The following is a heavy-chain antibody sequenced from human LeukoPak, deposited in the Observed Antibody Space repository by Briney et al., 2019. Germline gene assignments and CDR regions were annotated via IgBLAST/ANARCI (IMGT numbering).Heavy chain of an antibody. CDR2: ISYDGSNK. CDR3: AKVGTIFGVVIGLDY. J-gene: IGHJ4*02. CDR1: GFTFSSYW. V-gene: IGHV3-30*18. D-gene: IGHD3-3*01. Sequence: GGSLRLSCAASGFTFSSYWMSWVRQAPGKGLEWVAVISYDGSNKYYADSVKGRFTISRDNSKNTLYLQMNSLRAEDTAVYYCAKVGTIFGVVIGLDYWGQGTLVTVSS.